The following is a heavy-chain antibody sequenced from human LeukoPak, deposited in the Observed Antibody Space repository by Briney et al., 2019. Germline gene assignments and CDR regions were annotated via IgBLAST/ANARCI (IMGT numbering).Heavy chain of an antibody. D-gene: IGHD3-3*01. CDR3: ANADYDFWSGHDAFDI. CDR1: GFTFSSYA. V-gene: IGHV3-23*01. J-gene: IGHJ3*02. Sequence: GGSLRLSCAASGFTFSSYAMSWVRQAPGKGLEWVSAISGSGGSTYYADSVKGRFTISRDNSKNTLYLQMNSLRAEDTAVYYCANADYDFWSGHDAFDIWGQGTMVTVSS. CDR2: ISGSGGST.